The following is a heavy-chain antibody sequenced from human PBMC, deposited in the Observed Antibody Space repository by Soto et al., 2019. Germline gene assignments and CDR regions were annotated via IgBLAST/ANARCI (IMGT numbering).Heavy chain of an antibody. J-gene: IGHJ4*02. CDR3: VRENEMAGATSAFEY. V-gene: IGHV3-21*06. Sequence: GGSLRLSCEASGFGFNSYSMNWVRQAPQKGLEWVSLIDARSNYIYYADSVKGRFTISRDNARNSLYLQMDSLRVEDTAVYYCVRENEMAGATSAFEYWGQGXPVTVYS. CDR1: GFGFNSYS. D-gene: IGHD1-26*01. CDR2: IDARSNYI.